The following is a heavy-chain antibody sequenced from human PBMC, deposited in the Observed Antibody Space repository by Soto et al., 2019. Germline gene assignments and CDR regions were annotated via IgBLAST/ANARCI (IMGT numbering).Heavy chain of an antibody. Sequence: PSETLSLTCAVYGGSFSGYYWSWIRQPPGKGLEWIGEINHSGSTNYNPSLKSRVTISVDTSKNQFSLKPSSVTAADTAVYYCARRKGGSYYYYYGMDVWGQGTTVTVSS. D-gene: IGHD2-15*01. J-gene: IGHJ6*02. V-gene: IGHV4-34*01. CDR3: ARRKGGSYYYYYGMDV. CDR2: INHSGST. CDR1: GGSFSGYY.